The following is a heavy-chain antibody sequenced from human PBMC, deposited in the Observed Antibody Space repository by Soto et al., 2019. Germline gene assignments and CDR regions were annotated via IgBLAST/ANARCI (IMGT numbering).Heavy chain of an antibody. Sequence: QVQLVQSGAEVKKPGSSVKVSCKASGGTFSRYAISWVRQAPGQGLEWMGGIIPIFGTANYSQKFQGRVTITPYESTSAADLELSSLRSEDTAVYYCARDVVDCSSTRCPPGYYYYGMDVWGQGTTGTVSS. CDR1: GGTFSRYA. J-gene: IGHJ6*02. CDR3: ARDVVDCSSTRCPPGYYYYGMDV. V-gene: IGHV1-69*01. CDR2: IIPIFGTA. D-gene: IGHD2-2*01.